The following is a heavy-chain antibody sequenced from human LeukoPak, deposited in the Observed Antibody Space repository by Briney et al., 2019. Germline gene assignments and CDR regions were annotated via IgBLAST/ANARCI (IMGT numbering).Heavy chain of an antibody. D-gene: IGHD3-3*01. V-gene: IGHV4-34*01. CDR3: VRGLTIFGVAPLINWFDP. J-gene: IGHJ5*02. Sequence: SETLSLTCAVYGGSFSGYYWSWIRQPPGKGLEWIGEINHSGSTNYNPSLKSRVTISVDTSKNQFSLKLSSVTAADTAVYYCVRGLTIFGVAPLINWFDPWGQGTLVTVSS. CDR1: GGSFSGYY. CDR2: INHSGST.